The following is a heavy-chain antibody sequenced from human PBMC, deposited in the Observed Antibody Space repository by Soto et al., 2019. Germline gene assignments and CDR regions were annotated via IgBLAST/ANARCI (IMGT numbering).Heavy chain of an antibody. J-gene: IGHJ6*03. CDR2: ISSNGIGT. CDR3: ARRGRADYYYMDV. Sequence: EVQLVESGGGLAQPGGSLRLSCAASGFTLSSDAMDWVRQAPGKGLEYVSGISSNGIGTYYANSVKGRFTISRDNSKNTVYFQMDSLRTEDMAVYYCARRGRADYYYMDVWGKGTTGTVS. V-gene: IGHV3-64*01. D-gene: IGHD2-21*01. CDR1: GFTLSSDA.